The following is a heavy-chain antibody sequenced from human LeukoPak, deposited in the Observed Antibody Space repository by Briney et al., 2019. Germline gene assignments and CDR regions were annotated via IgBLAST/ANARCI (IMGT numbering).Heavy chain of an antibody. CDR2: IKSKTDGGTT. CDR1: GFTFSSYA. V-gene: IGHV3-15*01. D-gene: IGHD3-3*01. Sequence: GGSLRLSCAASGFTFSSYAMTWVRQAPGKGLEWVGLIKSKTDGGTTDYAAPVKGRFTISRDDSKNTLYLQMNSLKTEDTAVYYCISGGRYYDFWSGYYNWGQGTLVAVSS. CDR3: ISGGRYYDFWSGYYN. J-gene: IGHJ4*02.